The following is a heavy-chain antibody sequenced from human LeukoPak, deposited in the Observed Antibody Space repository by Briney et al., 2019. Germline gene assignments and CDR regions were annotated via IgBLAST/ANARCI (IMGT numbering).Heavy chain of an antibody. CDR3: ARTTEAHSWQTRYYSYYMDV. D-gene: IGHD6-13*01. Sequence: SETLSLTCAVSGGSISSSNWWSWVRQPPGKGLEWIGEIDHSGSTNYNPSLKSRVTISIDKSKNQFSLKLSSVTAADTAVYYCARTTEAHSWQTRYYSYYMDVWGKGTTVTVSS. J-gene: IGHJ6*03. CDR2: IDHSGST. CDR1: GGSISSSNW. V-gene: IGHV4-4*02.